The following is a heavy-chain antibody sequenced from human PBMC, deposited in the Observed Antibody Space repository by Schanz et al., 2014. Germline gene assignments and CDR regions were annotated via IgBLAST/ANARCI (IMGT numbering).Heavy chain of an antibody. CDR3: AKVAPAATYLDS. J-gene: IGHJ4*02. Sequence: QVQLVDSGGGLVKPGGSLRLSCAASGFTFSDYYMTWIRQAPGKGLEWVSDISDSGDSTHYADSVKGQFTISRDNAKNSLFLQMNSLSAEDTAVYYCAKVAPAATYLDSWGLGTLVTVSS. CDR1: GFTFSDYY. D-gene: IGHD2-2*01. V-gene: IGHV3-11*01. CDR2: ISDSGDST.